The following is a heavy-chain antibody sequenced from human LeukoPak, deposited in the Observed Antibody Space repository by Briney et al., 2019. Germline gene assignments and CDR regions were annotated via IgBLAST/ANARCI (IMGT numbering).Heavy chain of an antibody. J-gene: IGHJ4*02. Sequence: ASVKVSCKASGYTFSNYYMHWVRQAPGQGLEWMGIINPTGGSTSYAQNFQGGVIVTRDTSTSTVYMELSSLRSEDTAVYYCARDQGSGSRIFDYWGQGTLVTVSS. D-gene: IGHD6-19*01. CDR1: GYTFSNYY. CDR2: INPTGGST. V-gene: IGHV1-46*01. CDR3: ARDQGSGSRIFDY.